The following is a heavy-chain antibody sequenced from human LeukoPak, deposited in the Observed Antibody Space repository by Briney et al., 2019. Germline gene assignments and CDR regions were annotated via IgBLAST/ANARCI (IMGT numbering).Heavy chain of an antibody. J-gene: IGHJ4*02. CDR3: ATAKRSFGELLYFGY. Sequence: ASVKVSCKVSGYTLTELSMHWVRQAPGKGLEWMGGFDPEDGETIYAQKFRGRVTMTEDTSTDTAYMELSSLRSEDTAVYYCATAKRSFGELLYFGYWGQGTLVTVSS. D-gene: IGHD3-10*01. V-gene: IGHV1-24*01. CDR2: FDPEDGET. CDR1: GYTLTELS.